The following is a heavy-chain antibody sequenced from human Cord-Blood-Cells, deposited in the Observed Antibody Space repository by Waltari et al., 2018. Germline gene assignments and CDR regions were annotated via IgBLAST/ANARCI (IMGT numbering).Heavy chain of an antibody. D-gene: IGHD2-21*01. Sequence: QVQLQQWGAGLLKPSETLSLTCAVYGGSFSGYYWSWIRQPPGKGLEWIGEINHSGSTNYNPSLKSRVTISVDTSKNQFSLKLSSVTAADTAVYYCARGRAGPLGIEGFDYWGQGTLVTVSS. V-gene: IGHV4-34*01. J-gene: IGHJ4*02. CDR1: GGSFSGYY. CDR3: ARGRAGPLGIEGFDY. CDR2: INHSGST.